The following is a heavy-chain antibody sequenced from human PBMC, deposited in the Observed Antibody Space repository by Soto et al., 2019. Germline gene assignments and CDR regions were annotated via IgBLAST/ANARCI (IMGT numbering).Heavy chain of an antibody. CDR1: GGSITSGDYY. J-gene: IGHJ3*02. D-gene: IGHD3-16*01. CDR2: KYHSGSP. V-gene: IGHV4-30-4*01. CDR3: ARTGGEVAFNI. Sequence: QVQLRESGPGLVRPSQTLSLTCTVTGGSITSGDYYWSCIRQSPGKGLEWIGYKYHSGSPYYNPSLRSRVTISVDTSREQFPLSLTSVTAADTAVYYCARTGGEVAFNIWGQGTMVTVSS.